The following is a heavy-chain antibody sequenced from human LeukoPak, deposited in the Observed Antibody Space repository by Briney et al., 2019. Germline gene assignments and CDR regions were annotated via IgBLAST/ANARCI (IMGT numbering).Heavy chain of an antibody. V-gene: IGHV3-30*04. CDR2: ISYDGSNK. J-gene: IGHJ3*02. D-gene: IGHD4-17*01. Sequence: GGSLRLSCAASGFTFSSYAMHWVRQAPGKGLKWVAVISYDGSNKYYADSVKGRFTISRDNSKNTLYLQMNSLRAEDTAVYYCARVRTTVTRIDAFDIWGQGTMVTVSS. CDR1: GFTFSSYA. CDR3: ARVRTTVTRIDAFDI.